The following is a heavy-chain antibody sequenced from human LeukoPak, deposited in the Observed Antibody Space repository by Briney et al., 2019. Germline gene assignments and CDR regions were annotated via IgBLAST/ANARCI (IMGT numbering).Heavy chain of an antibody. J-gene: IGHJ6*02. CDR3: ARGYSSGWYGWNYYYYGMDV. CDR2: ISSSLNTI. D-gene: IGHD6-19*01. V-gene: IGHV3-48*04. CDR1: GFTFSIYS. Sequence: GGSLRLSCAASGFTFSIYSMNWVRQAPGKGLERVSYISSSLNTIYYADSVRGRFTISRDNAKNSLYVQMNSLRAEDTAVYYCARGYSSGWYGWNYYYYGMDVWGQGTTVTVSS.